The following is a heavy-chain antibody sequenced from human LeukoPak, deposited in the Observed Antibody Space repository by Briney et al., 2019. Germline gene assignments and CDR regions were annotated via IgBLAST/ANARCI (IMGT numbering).Heavy chain of an antibody. J-gene: IGHJ6*03. V-gene: IGHV4-34*01. CDR1: GGSFSGYY. CDR2: INHSAST. Sequence: SETLSLTCAVYGGSFSGYYWSWIRQPPGKGLEWIGEINHSASTNYNPSLKSRVTISVDTSKNQFSLKLSSVTAADTAVYYCARGRLLWFGEFGDMDVWGKGTTVTVSS. D-gene: IGHD3-10*01. CDR3: ARGRLLWFGEFGDMDV.